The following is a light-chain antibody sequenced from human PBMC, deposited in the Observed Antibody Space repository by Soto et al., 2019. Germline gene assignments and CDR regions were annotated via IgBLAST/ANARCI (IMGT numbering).Light chain of an antibody. Sequence: EIVLTQSPATLSLSPGERATLSCRASQSVSTYLAWYQQTPGRPPRLLIYDASKRAPGIPARFSGSGSGTDFTLTVSSLEPEDFVVYYCQQSSNWQGTFGRGTRVDIK. J-gene: IGKJ1*01. V-gene: IGKV3-11*01. CDR3: QQSSNWQGT. CDR1: QSVSTY. CDR2: DAS.